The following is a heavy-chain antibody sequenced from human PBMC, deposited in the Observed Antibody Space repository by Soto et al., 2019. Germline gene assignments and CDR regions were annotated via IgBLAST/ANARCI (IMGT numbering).Heavy chain of an antibody. D-gene: IGHD6-13*01. V-gene: IGHV3-7*03. CDR1: GFTFSSYW. CDR3: AGARGYSSSWYPYYYYYDGMDV. J-gene: IGHJ6*02. Sequence: GGSLRLSCAASGFTFSSYWMSWVRQAPGKGLEWVANIKQDGSEKYYVDSVKGRFTISRDNAKNSLYLQMNSLRAEDTAVYYCAGARGYSSSWYPYYYYYDGMDVWGQGTTVTVSS. CDR2: IKQDGSEK.